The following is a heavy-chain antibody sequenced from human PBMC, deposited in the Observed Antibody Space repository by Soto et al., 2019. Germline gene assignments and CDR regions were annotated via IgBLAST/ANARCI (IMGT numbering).Heavy chain of an antibody. CDR3: ARYRFSGSWSKFDY. CDR1: GVYVSSDAYY. D-gene: IGHD3-16*02. J-gene: IGHJ4*02. Sequence: QVRLQQSGPGLVKPSEDLSLSCTVSGVYVSSDAYYWSWIRHRPGKGLEWIGNIYHTGNTYYNPSLKGRVSLALDTSRNQFSLTLNSVTAADTAVYYLARYRFSGSWSKFDYWGQGTLVTVSS. V-gene: IGHV4-31*03. CDR2: IYHTGNT.